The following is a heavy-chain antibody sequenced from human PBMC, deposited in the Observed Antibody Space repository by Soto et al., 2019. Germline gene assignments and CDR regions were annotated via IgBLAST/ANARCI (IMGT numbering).Heavy chain of an antibody. Sequence: GASVKVSCKASGFTFTSSAVQWVRQARGQRLEWIGWIVVGSGNTNYAQKFQERVTITRDMSTSTAYMELSSLRSEDTAVYYCAAGRFGRVPKFVFDYWGQGTLVTVSS. D-gene: IGHD3-10*01. J-gene: IGHJ4*02. V-gene: IGHV1-58*01. CDR2: IVVGSGNT. CDR1: GFTFTSSA. CDR3: AAGRFGRVPKFVFDY.